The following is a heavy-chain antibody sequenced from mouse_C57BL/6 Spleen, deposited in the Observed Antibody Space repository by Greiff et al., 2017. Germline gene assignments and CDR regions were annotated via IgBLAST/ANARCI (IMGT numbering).Heavy chain of an antibody. CDR1: GFTFSSYG. V-gene: IGHV5-6*01. CDR3: ARLNWDEGYFAY. CDR2: ISRGGSYT. J-gene: IGHJ2*01. Sequence: EVQLMQPGGDLVKPGGSLKLSCAASGFTFSSYGMSWVRQTPDKRLEWVATISRGGSYTYYPDNVKGRFTISRDNAKNTLYVQMSSLKSEDTAMYYCARLNWDEGYFAYWGQGTPLTVSS. D-gene: IGHD4-1*02.